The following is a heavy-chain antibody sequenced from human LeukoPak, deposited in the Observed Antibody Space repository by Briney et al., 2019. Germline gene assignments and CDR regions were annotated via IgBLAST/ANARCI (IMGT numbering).Heavy chain of an antibody. CDR3: ARDSAYGDYPYWYFDL. D-gene: IGHD4-17*01. Sequence: ASVKVSCKASGYTFTGYYMHWVRQAPGQGLEWMGWINPNSGGTNYAQKFQGRVTMTRDTSISTAYMELSRLRSDDTAVYYCARDSAYGDYPYWYFDLWGRGTLVTVSS. CDR1: GYTFTGYY. CDR2: INPNSGGT. V-gene: IGHV1-2*02. J-gene: IGHJ2*01.